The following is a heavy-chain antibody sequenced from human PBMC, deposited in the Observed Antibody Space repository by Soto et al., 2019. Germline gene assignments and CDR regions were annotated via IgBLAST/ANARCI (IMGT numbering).Heavy chain of an antibody. V-gene: IGHV4-31*03. CDR1: GGSISSGGYY. D-gene: IGHD5-12*01. J-gene: IGHJ4*02. Sequence: SETLSLTCTVSGGSISSGGYYWSWIRQHPGKGLEWIGYIYYSGSTYYNPSLKSRVTISVDTSKNQFSLKLSSVTAADTAVYYCARADIVVYYFDYWGQGTLVTVSS. CDR3: ARADIVVYYFDY. CDR2: IYYSGST.